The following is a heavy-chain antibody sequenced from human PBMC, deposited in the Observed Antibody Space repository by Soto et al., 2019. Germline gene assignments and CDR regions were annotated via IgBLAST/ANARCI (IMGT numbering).Heavy chain of an antibody. J-gene: IGHJ4*02. CDR2: IDHSGST. CDR3: ARLRGYSGYDPRLFDY. Sequence: QVQLQESGPGLVKPSGTLSLTCAVSGGSISSSNWWRWVRQPPGKGLAWIGEIDHSGSTNYNPSHKWRVTLSLDKSKNQFSLKLSSVTAADTAGYYCARLRGYSGYDPRLFDYWGQGTLVTVSS. D-gene: IGHD5-12*01. CDR1: GGSISSSNW. V-gene: IGHV4-4*02.